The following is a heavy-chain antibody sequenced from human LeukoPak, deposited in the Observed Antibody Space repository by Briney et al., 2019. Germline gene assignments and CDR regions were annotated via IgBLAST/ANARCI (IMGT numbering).Heavy chain of an antibody. Sequence: GGSLRLSCAASGFTFSSYSMNWVRQAPGKGLEWVSSISSSSSYIYYTDSVKGRFTISRDNAKNSLYLQMNSLRAEDTAVYYCAKREYDSTLGYYYYYYYGMDVWGQGTTVTVSS. CDR2: ISSSSSYI. CDR1: GFTFSSYS. J-gene: IGHJ6*02. CDR3: AKREYDSTLGYYYYYYYGMDV. V-gene: IGHV3-21*04. D-gene: IGHD3-22*01.